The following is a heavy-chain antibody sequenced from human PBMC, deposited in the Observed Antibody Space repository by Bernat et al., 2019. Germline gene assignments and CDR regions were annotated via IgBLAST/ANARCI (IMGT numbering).Heavy chain of an antibody. Sequence: QVQLEQSGGEVKKPGASVKVSCKASGYTFNNYDISWVRQAPGQGLEWMGRITSYNGNTKYVQKIQGRVTMTTDTSTSTAYMELRSLTSDDTAVYYCARGTKMVVAKVDYWGQGTLVTVSS. CDR3: ARGTKMVVAKVDY. CDR1: GYTFNNYD. CDR2: ITSYNGNT. J-gene: IGHJ4*02. D-gene: IGHD2-15*01. V-gene: IGHV1-18*04.